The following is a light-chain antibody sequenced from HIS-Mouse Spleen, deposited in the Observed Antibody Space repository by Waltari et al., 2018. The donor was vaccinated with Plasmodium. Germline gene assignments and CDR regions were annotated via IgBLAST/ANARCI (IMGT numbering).Light chain of an antibody. CDR1: ALTKKY. CDR2: EDS. CDR3: YSTDSSGNHRV. J-gene: IGLJ3*02. Sequence: SYELTQPPSVSVSPGQTARHTRSGDALTKKYAYWSQQKTGQAPVLVIYEDSKRPSGIPERFSGSSSGTMATLTISGAQVEDEADYYCYSTDSSGNHRVFGGGTKLTVL. V-gene: IGLV3-10*01.